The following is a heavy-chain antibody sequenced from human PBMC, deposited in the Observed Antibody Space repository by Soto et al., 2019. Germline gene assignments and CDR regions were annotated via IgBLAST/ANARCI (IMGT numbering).Heavy chain of an antibody. CDR3: AKDAGNEESLFDY. CDR1: GFTFNDFG. Sequence: EVQLLESGGDLVQSGGSLRLSCEASGFTFNDFGMSWVRQTPGKGVEWVSTLNHDGRNTHYAASVEGRFTISRDNSKNTLYLQMGSLRAEDTAIYYCAKDAGNEESLFDYWGRGTLVTVSS. J-gene: IGHJ4*02. CDR2: LNHDGRNT. V-gene: IGHV3-23*01.